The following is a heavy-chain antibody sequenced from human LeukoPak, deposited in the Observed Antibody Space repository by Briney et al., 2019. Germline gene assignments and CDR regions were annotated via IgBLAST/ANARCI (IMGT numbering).Heavy chain of an antibody. V-gene: IGHV1-69*05. J-gene: IGHJ4*02. Sequence: SVKVSCKASGGTFSSYAISWVRQAPGQGLEWMGGIIPIFGTANYAQKFQGRVTITTDESTSTAYMELSSLRADDTAMYYCARVGRGTYSGDQWGQGTLVTVSS. D-gene: IGHD2-15*01. CDR2: IIPIFGTA. CDR1: GGTFSSYA. CDR3: ARVGRGTYSGDQ.